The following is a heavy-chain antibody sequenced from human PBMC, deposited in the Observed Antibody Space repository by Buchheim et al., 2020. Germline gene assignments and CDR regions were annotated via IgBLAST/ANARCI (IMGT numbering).Heavy chain of an antibody. J-gene: IGHJ2*01. Sequence: QVQLVESGGGVVQPGRSLRLSCAASGFTFSSYGMHWVRQAPGKGLEWVAVISYDGSNKYYADSVKGRFTISRDNSKNTLYLQMNSLRAEDTAVYYCAKDRLRAAAGTRPLNWYFDLWGRGTL. V-gene: IGHV3-30*18. CDR1: GFTFSSYG. CDR2: ISYDGSNK. D-gene: IGHD6-13*01. CDR3: AKDRLRAAAGTRPLNWYFDL.